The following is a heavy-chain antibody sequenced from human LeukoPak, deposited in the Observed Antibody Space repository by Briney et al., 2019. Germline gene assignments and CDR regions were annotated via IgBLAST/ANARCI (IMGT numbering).Heavy chain of an antibody. D-gene: IGHD5-12*01. CDR3: AKGGGYEAQYYYYYLDV. CDR1: GFTFSSYG. V-gene: IGHV3-30*02. Sequence: GGSLRLSCGAPGFTFSSYGMHWVRQAPGKGLEWVAFIRNDGRNKYYADSVKGRFTISRDNSKNTLYLQMNSLRAEDTAVYYCAKGGGYEAQYYYYYLDVWGKGTTVTISS. CDR2: IRNDGRNK. J-gene: IGHJ6*03.